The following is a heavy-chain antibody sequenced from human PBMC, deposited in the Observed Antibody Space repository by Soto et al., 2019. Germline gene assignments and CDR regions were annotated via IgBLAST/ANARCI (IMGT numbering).Heavy chain of an antibody. CDR1: GGSISSGSYY. D-gene: IGHD3-22*01. J-gene: IGHJ4*02. CDR2: IYYSGST. Sequence: SETLSLTCTVSGGSISSGSYYWGWIRQPPGKGLEWIGSIYYSGSTYYNPSLKSRVTISVDTSKNQFSLKLSSVTAADTAVYYCARLDYYDSSGYYHPIIDYWGQGTLVTVSS. V-gene: IGHV4-39*01. CDR3: ARLDYYDSSGYYHPIIDY.